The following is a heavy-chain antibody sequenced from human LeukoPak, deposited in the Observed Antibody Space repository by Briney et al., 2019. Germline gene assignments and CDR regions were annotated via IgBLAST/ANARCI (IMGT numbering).Heavy chain of an antibody. J-gene: IGHJ6*03. CDR1: GGSISSSHW. Sequence: SETLSLTCAVSGGSISSSHWWSWVRQPPGKGLEWIGSIYYSGSTYYNPSLKSRVTISVDTSKNQFSLKLSSVTAADTAVYYCARDMDYYDSSGYLGYYYMDVWGKGTTVTISS. D-gene: IGHD3-22*01. CDR2: IYYSGST. V-gene: IGHV4-4*02. CDR3: ARDMDYYDSSGYLGYYYMDV.